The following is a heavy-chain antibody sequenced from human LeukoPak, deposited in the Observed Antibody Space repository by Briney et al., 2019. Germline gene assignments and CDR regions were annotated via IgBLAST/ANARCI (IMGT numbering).Heavy chain of an antibody. Sequence: SETLSLTCGVSGDSISSGYYWGWIRQPPGKGLEWIGSIYHSGSTYYNPSLKSRLTISVDTSKNQFSLKLSSVTAADTAVYYCARDYSNYEGWFDPWGQGTLVTVSS. V-gene: IGHV4-38-2*02. CDR1: GDSISSGYY. CDR3: ARDYSNYEGWFDP. CDR2: IYHSGST. J-gene: IGHJ5*02. D-gene: IGHD4-11*01.